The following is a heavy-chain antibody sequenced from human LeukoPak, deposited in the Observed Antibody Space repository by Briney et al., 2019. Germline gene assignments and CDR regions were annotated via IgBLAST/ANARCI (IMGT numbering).Heavy chain of an antibody. CDR2: ISGSGGST. CDR3: ANVIQVVSDASDI. V-gene: IGHV3-23*01. J-gene: IGHJ3*02. D-gene: IGHD3-22*01. CDR1: GFTFSSYA. Sequence: GGSLRLSCAASGFTFSSYAMSWVRQAPGKGLEWVSAISGSGGSTYYADSVKGRFTISRDNSKNTLYLQMNSLRAEDTAVYYCANVIQVVSDASDIWGQGTMVTVSS.